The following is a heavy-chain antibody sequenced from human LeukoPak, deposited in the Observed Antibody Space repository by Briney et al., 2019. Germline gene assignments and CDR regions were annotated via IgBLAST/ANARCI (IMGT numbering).Heavy chain of an antibody. J-gene: IGHJ4*02. CDR2: MNPNSGNT. Sequence: GASVKVSCKASGYTFTTGDINWVRQATGRGLEWMGWMNPNSGNTGYAQSFQGRVTMTRDTSISTAYMELSNLRSEDTAIYYCTRGSSGRRDYWGQGTLVTVSS. CDR1: GYTFTTGD. V-gene: IGHV1-8*01. CDR3: TRGSSGRRDY. D-gene: IGHD6-19*01.